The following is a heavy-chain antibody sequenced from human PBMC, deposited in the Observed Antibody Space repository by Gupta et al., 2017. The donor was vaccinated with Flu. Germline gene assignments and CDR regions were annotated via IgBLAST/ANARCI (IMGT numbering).Heavy chain of an antibody. CDR3: AKREGYCSGGTCPNWFDP. Sequence: EVQLLESGGDLVQPGGSLRLSCEASGFTFTNYAMSWVRQAPGKGLEWVSSISGTGGTIYYADSVKGRFTISRDNSKNTVYLEMNNLRAEDTAVYYCAKREGYCSGGTCPNWFDPWGQGTLVTVSS. D-gene: IGHD2-15*01. V-gene: IGHV3-23*01. J-gene: IGHJ5*02. CDR1: GFTFTNYA. CDR2: ISGTGGTI.